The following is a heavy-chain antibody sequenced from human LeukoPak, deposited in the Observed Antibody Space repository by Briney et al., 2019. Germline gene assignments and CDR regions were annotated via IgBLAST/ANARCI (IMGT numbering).Heavy chain of an antibody. Sequence: GGSLRLPCAASGFTFSSYGMHWVRQAPGKGLEWVAVISYDGSNKYYADSVKGRFTISRDNSKNTLYLQMNSLRAEDTAVYYCARESFDPWGQGTLVTVSS. CDR2: ISYDGSNK. J-gene: IGHJ5*02. CDR3: ARESFDP. V-gene: IGHV3-30*03. CDR1: GFTFSSYG.